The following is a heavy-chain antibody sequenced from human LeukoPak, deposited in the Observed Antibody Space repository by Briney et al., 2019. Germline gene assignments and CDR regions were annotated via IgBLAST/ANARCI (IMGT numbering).Heavy chain of an antibody. CDR3: AKLGQQLVSFYGMDV. CDR2: ISGSAGVT. J-gene: IGHJ6*02. D-gene: IGHD6-13*01. Sequence: PGGSLRLSCAPSGFTFSSYAMSWVREAPGKGLVWVSAISGSAGVTYYAASVKGRFTISRDNSKNTLYLQMNSLRAEDTALYYCAKLGQQLVSFYGMDVWGQGTAVTVSS. CDR1: GFTFSSYA. V-gene: IGHV3-23*01.